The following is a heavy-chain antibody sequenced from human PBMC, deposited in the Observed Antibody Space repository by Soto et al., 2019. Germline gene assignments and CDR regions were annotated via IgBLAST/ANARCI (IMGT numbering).Heavy chain of an antibody. Sequence: EVQLVQSGAEVKKPGESLKISCKGSGYSFTSYWIGWVRQMPGKGLERMGIIYPGDSDTRYSPSFQGQVTISADKSISTAYLQWSSLKASDTAMYYSAGGGVRGVITRTRDYYGMDVWGQGTTVTVSS. CDR2: IYPGDSDT. CDR1: GYSFTSYW. D-gene: IGHD3-10*01. J-gene: IGHJ6*02. CDR3: AGGGVRGVITRTRDYYGMDV. V-gene: IGHV5-51*03.